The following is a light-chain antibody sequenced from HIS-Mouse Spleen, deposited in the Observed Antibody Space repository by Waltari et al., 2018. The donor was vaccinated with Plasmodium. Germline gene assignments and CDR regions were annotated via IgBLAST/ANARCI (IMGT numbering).Light chain of an antibody. CDR1: SRDVGGYNY. V-gene: IGLV2-8*01. CDR2: EVI. CDR3: SSYAGSNNVV. J-gene: IGLJ2*01. Sequence: QSALTQPPSASGSPGQSVTISCPATSRDVGGYNYATWYQQHPGKAPKLMIYEVIKRPSGVPDRFSGSKSGNTASLTVSGLQAEDEADYYCSSYAGSNNVVFGGGTKLTVL.